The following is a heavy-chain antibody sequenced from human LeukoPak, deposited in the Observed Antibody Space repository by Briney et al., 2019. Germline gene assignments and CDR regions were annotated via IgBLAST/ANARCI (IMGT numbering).Heavy chain of an antibody. D-gene: IGHD6-19*01. Sequence: PGGSLRLSCAASGXTFSSYAITWVRQAPGKGPEWVSTVIDNGGFTYYADSVKGRFTISRDNSKNTLYLQMNSLRAEDTAVYYCAKRESSSGWRRIDYWGQGTLVTVSS. CDR2: VIDNGGFT. V-gene: IGHV3-23*01. CDR3: AKRESSSGWRRIDY. CDR1: GXTFSSYA. J-gene: IGHJ4*02.